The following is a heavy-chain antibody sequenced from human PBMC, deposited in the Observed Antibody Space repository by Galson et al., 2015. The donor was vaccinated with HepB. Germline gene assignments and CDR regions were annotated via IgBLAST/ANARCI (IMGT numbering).Heavy chain of an antibody. J-gene: IGHJ4*02. Sequence: SLRLSCAASGFTFSSYWMHWVRHAPGKGLVWVSRINSDGSSTSYADSVKGRFTISRDNAKNTLYLQMNSLRAEDTAVYYCARVPNTKYSSSWYGIYFDYWGQGTLVTASS. V-gene: IGHV3-74*01. CDR2: INSDGSST. D-gene: IGHD6-13*01. CDR3: ARVPNTKYSSSWYGIYFDY. CDR1: GFTFSSYW.